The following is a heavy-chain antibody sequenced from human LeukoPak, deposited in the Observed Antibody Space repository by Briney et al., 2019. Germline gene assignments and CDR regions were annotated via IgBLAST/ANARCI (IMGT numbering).Heavy chain of an antibody. V-gene: IGHV3-21*01. CDR3: ARGSYYDFWSGDDAFDI. CDR1: GFTFSSYS. D-gene: IGHD3-3*01. Sequence: GGSLRHSCAASGFTFSSYSMNWVRQAPGKGLEWVSSISSSSSYIYYADSVKGRFTISRDNAKNSLYLQMNSLRAEDTAVYYCARGSYYDFWSGDDAFDIWGQGTMVTASS. J-gene: IGHJ3*02. CDR2: ISSSSSYI.